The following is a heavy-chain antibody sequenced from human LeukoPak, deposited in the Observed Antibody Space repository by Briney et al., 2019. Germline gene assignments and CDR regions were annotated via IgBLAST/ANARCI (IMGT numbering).Heavy chain of an antibody. CDR2: IYYTGAT. J-gene: IGHJ4*02. D-gene: IGHD5-18*01. CDR3: ARAGYSYGTGYYFDY. Sequence: PSESLSLTCTVSGGSISSYYWSWIRLPPGKGLEWIGYIYYTGATYYNPSLKSRVTISLDTSKNQFSLKLSSVTAADAAVYYCARAGYSYGTGYYFDYWGQGALVTVSS. V-gene: IGHV4-59*01. CDR1: GGSISSYY.